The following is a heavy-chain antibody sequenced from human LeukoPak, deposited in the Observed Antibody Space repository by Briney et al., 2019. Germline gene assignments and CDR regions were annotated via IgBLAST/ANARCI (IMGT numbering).Heavy chain of an antibody. J-gene: IGHJ6*02. Sequence: SETLSLTCTVSGGSISSGDYYWSWIRQPPGKGLEWVGYIYNSGSSYYNPSLKSRLTISVDTSKNQFSLKLSSVTAADTAVYYCARDKSGQILSNSYYGMDVWGPGTTVTVSS. V-gene: IGHV4-30-4*01. CDR1: GGSISSGDYY. CDR2: IYNSGSS. D-gene: IGHD7-27*01. CDR3: ARDKSGQILSNSYYGMDV.